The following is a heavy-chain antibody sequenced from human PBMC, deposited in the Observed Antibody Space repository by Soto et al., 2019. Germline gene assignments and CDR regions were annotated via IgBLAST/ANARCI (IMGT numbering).Heavy chain of an antibody. CDR2: INPNSGGT. CDR3: ARGDYDSSGYYSEPHDAFDI. CDR1: GYTFTGYY. D-gene: IGHD3-22*01. Sequence: KPPWASVKVSCKASGYTFTGYYMHWVRQAPGQGLEWLGWINPNSGGTNYAQKFQGWVTMTRDTSISTAYMELSRLRSDDTAVYYCARGDYDSSGYYSEPHDAFDIWGQGTMVTVPS. V-gene: IGHV1-2*04. J-gene: IGHJ3*02.